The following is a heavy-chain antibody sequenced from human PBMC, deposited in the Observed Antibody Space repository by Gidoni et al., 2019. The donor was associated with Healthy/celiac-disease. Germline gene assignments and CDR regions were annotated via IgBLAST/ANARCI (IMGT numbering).Heavy chain of an antibody. J-gene: IGHJ5*02. CDR3: ARDQRKITFGGVIDYNWFDP. CDR1: GYTFTSYY. D-gene: IGHD3-16*02. CDR2: INPSGGST. V-gene: IGHV1-46*01. Sequence: QVQLVQSGAEVKKPGASVKVSCKASGYTFTSYYMHWVRQAPGQGLEWMGIINPSGGSTSYAQKFQGRVTMTRDTSTSTVYMELSSLRSEDTAVYYCARDQRKITFGGVIDYNWFDPWGQGTLVTVSS.